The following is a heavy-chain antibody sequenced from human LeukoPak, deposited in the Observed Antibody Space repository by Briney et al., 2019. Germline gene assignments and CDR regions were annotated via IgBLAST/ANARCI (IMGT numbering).Heavy chain of an antibody. CDR1: GGSISSSSYY. D-gene: IGHD4/OR15-4a*01. CDR3: ARAKEAMVVY. V-gene: IGHV4-39*07. J-gene: IGHJ4*02. Sequence: SETLFLTCTVSGGSISSSSYYWGWIRQPPGKGLEWIGSIYCSGSTYYNPSLKSRVTISVDTSKNQFSLKLSSVTAADTAVYYCARAKEAMVVYWGQGTLVTVSS. CDR2: IYCSGST.